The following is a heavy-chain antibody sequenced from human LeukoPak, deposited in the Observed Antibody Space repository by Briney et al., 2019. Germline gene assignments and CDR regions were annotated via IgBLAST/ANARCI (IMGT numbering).Heavy chain of an antibody. CDR2: VYTGGST. J-gene: IGHJ5*02. V-gene: IGHV4-4*07. CDR3: ARDHHDIWGGVDP. D-gene: IGHD3-16*01. Sequence: SETLSLTCTVSGGSISSYYGSWIRQPAGEGLEWIGRVYTGGSTIYSPSLMSRVTMAVDTSKNQFSLKLSSVTAADTAVYYRARDHHDIWGGVDPWAQGTLVTVSP. CDR1: GGSISSYY.